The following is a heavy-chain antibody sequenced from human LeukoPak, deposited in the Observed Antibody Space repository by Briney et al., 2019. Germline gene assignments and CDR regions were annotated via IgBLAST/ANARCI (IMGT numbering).Heavy chain of an antibody. CDR2: IWYDGSNK. CDR3: GRDTVGYGGAFDI. V-gene: IGHV3-33*01. D-gene: IGHD5-18*01. Sequence: GRSLRLSCAASGFTFSSYGMHWVRQAPGKGLEWVAVIWYDGSNKYYADSVKGRFTISRDNSKNTLYLQMNSLRAEDTAVYYCGRDTVGYGGAFDIWGQGTMVTVSS. J-gene: IGHJ3*02. CDR1: GFTFSSYG.